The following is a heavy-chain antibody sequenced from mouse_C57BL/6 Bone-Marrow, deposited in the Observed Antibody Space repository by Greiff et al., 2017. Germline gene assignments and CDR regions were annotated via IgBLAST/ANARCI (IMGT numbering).Heavy chain of an antibody. CDR3: ARGRSMNY. V-gene: IGHV1-76*01. CDR1: GYTFTDYY. J-gene: IGHJ4*01. Sequence: QVLLQQSGAELVRPGASVKLSCKASGYTFTDYYINWVKRRPGQGLEWIARIYPGSGNTYYNEKFKGKATLTAEKASSTAYMQRSSLTSGDSAVYFCARGRSMNYRSKGTSVTVSS. CDR2: IYPGSGNT.